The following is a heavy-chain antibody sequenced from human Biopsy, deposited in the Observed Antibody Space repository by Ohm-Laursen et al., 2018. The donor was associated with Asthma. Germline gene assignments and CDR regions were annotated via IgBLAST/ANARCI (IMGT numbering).Heavy chain of an antibody. V-gene: IGHV1-69*01. CDR2: IMTVFGKT. D-gene: IGHD6-19*01. J-gene: IGHJ6*02. CDR1: GGMFGNYA. Sequence: SSVKVSCKASGGMFGNYAISWVRQAPGLGLEWLGGIMTVFGKTNYAQKFQGRVTITADESTSTAYMEVTSLRSEDTAIYYCARCQVGYSSGWSLLLKKIYYSGMDVWGQGNAVTVSS. CDR3: ARCQVGYSSGWSLLLKKIYYSGMDV.